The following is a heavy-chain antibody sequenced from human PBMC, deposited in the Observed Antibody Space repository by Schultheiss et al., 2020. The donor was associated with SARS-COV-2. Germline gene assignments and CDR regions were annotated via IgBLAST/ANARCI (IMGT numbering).Heavy chain of an antibody. D-gene: IGHD3-16*01. CDR2: IYFSGSA. CDR1: GDSISSNIYF. J-gene: IGHJ6*02. V-gene: IGHV4-39*01. CDR3: ARHGGSNYVVAYYYALDV. Sequence: SETLSLTCTVSGDSISSNIYFWGWIRQPPGKGLEWIGSIYFSGSAYYNPSLKSRVTISVDTSKSQFSLKLRSVTAADTAVYYCARHGGSNYVVAYYYALDVWGQGTTVTVSS.